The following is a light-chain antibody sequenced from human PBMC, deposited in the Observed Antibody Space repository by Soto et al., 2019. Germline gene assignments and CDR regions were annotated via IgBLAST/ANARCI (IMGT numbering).Light chain of an antibody. J-gene: IGLJ2*01. CDR2: DVS. CDR1: SSDVGADNY. V-gene: IGLV2-14*01. Sequence: QSVLTQPASVSGSPGQSITISCTGTSSDVGADNYVSWYQQHPGTAPKLMIYDVSDRPSGVSDRFSGSESGNAASLTISGPQAEDEADYYCSSYTTSSTLIFGGGTKLTVL. CDR3: SSYTTSSTLI.